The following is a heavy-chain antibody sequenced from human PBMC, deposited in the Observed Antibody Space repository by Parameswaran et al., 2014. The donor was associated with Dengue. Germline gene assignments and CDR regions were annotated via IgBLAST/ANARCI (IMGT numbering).Heavy chain of an antibody. CDR1: GYRFTSYW. Sequence: KVSCKGSGYRFTSYWIGWVRQMPGKGLEWMGIIYPGDSDTRYSPSFQGQVTISADKSISTAYLQWSSLKASDTAMYYCARPRGMTIVGAIEYWGQGTLVTVSS. CDR2: IYPGDSDT. J-gene: IGHJ4*02. V-gene: IGHV5-51*01. CDR3: ARPRGMTIVGAIEY. D-gene: IGHD1-26*01.